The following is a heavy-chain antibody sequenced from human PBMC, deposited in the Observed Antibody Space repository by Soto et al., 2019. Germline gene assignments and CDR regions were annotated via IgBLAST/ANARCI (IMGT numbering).Heavy chain of an antibody. D-gene: IGHD6-13*01. CDR1: GGSISSYY. CDR3: ARLVGSSRILDY. CDR2: IYYSGST. J-gene: IGHJ4*02. V-gene: IGHV4-59*08. Sequence: SETLSLTCTVSGGSISSYYWSWIRQPPGKGLEWIGYIYYSGSTNYNPSLKSRVTISVDTSKNQFSLKLSSVTAADTAVYYCARLVGSSRILDYWGQGTLVTVSS.